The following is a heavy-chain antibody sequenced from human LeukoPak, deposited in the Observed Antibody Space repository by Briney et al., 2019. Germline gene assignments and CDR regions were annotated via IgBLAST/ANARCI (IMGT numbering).Heavy chain of an antibody. J-gene: IGHJ4*02. V-gene: IGHV3-73*01. Sequence: GGSLRLSCAASGFTFSGSAIHWVRQASGKGLEWVGRIRSKANSYATAYAASVKGRFTVSRDDSKNTAYLQMNSLKTEDTAVYYCTRLGEYTSSSSSDYWGQGTLVTVSS. CDR3: TRLGEYTSSSSSDY. CDR1: GFTFSGSA. D-gene: IGHD6-13*01. CDR2: IRSKANSYAT.